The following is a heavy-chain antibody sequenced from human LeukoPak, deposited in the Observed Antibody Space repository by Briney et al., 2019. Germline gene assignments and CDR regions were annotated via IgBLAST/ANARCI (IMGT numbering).Heavy chain of an antibody. CDR1: GGTFSSYA. V-gene: IGHV1-69*05. Sequence: SVKVSCKASGGTFSSYAISWVRQAPGQGLEWMGGIIPIFGTANYAQKFQGRATITTDESTSTAYMELSSLRSEDTVVYYCARDLGRSTTGTTGWFDPWGQGTLVTVSS. CDR2: IIPIFGTA. D-gene: IGHD1-1*01. J-gene: IGHJ5*02. CDR3: ARDLGRSTTGTTGWFDP.